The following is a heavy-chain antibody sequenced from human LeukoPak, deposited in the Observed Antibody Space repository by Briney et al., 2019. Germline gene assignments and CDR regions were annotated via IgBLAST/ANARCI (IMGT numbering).Heavy chain of an antibody. V-gene: IGHV3-33*08. J-gene: IGHJ3*02. D-gene: IGHD3-10*02. CDR1: GFTFSSYS. CDR2: IWYDGSNK. Sequence: GGSLRLSCAASGFTFSSYSMNWVRQAPGKGLEWVAVIWYDGSNKYYADSVKGRFTISRDNSKNTLYLQMNSLRAEDTAVYYCARSGMFDIWGQGTMVTVSS. CDR3: ARSGMFDI.